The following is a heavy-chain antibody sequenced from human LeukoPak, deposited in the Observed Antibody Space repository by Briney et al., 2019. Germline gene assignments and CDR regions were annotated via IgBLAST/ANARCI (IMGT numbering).Heavy chain of an antibody. CDR2: IKQDGSEK. CDR1: GFTFSSYW. J-gene: IGHJ6*03. Sequence: GGSLRLSCAASGFTFSSYWMSWVRQAPGKGLEWVANIKQDGSEKYYVDSVKGRFTISRDNAKNSLYLQMNSLRAEDTAAYYCARSHCSSTSCYKYYYYYYMDVWGKGTTVTISS. D-gene: IGHD2-2*02. V-gene: IGHV3-7*01. CDR3: ARSHCSSTSCYKYYYYYYMDV.